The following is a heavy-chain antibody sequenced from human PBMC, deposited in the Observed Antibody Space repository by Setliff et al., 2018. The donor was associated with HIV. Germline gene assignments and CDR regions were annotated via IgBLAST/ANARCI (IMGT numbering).Heavy chain of an antibody. CDR3: AREVVVVTGYEYDFDV. CDR2: INPSGGST. CDR1: GYTFTSYY. Sequence: ASVKVSCKASGYTFTSYYMHWVRQAPGQGLEWMGVINPSGGSTSYAQKFQGRVTMTRDTSTSTVYMELSSLRSEDTAVYYCAREVVVVTGYEYDFDVWGQGTPVTVSS. V-gene: IGHV1-46*01. J-gene: IGHJ4*03. D-gene: IGHD2-21*02.